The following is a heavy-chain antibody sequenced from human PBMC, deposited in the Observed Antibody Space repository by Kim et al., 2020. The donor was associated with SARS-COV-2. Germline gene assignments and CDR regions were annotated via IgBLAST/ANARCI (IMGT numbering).Heavy chain of an antibody. Sequence: ASVKVSCKASGYTFTGYYMHWVRQAPGQGLEWMGWINPNSGGTNYAQKFQGRVTMTRDTSISTAYMELSRLRSDDTAVYYCASGWELPGDYYYYGMDVWGQGTTVTVSS. D-gene: IGHD1-26*01. J-gene: IGHJ6*02. CDR3: ASGWELPGDYYYYGMDV. V-gene: IGHV1-2*02. CDR1: GYTFTGYY. CDR2: INPNSGGT.